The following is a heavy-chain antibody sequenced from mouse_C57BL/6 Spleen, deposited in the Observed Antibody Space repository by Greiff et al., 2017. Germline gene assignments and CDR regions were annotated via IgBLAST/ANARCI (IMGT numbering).Heavy chain of an antibody. Sequence: QVQLQQSGAELVRPGASVTLSCKASGYTFTDYEMHWVKQTPVHGLEWIGAIDPETGGTAYNQKFKGKAILTADKSSSTAYMELRSLTSEDSAVYYCTDYYGSLAGAMDDWGQGTSVTVSS. D-gene: IGHD1-1*01. CDR1: GYTFTDYE. CDR3: TDYYGSLAGAMDD. CDR2: IDPETGGT. J-gene: IGHJ4*01. V-gene: IGHV1-15*01.